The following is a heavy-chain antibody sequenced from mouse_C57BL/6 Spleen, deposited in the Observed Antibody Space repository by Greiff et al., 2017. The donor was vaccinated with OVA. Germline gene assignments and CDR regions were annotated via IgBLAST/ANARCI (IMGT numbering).Heavy chain of an antibody. J-gene: IGHJ1*03. CDR2: INPYNGGT. CDR3: ARRTTVVHWYFDV. V-gene: IGHV1-19*01. D-gene: IGHD1-1*01. CDR1: GYTFTDYY. Sequence: EVQRVESGPVLVKPGASVKMSCKASGYTFTDYYMNWVKQSHGKSLEWIGVINPYNGGTSYNQKFKGKATLTVDKSSSTAYMELNSLTSEDSAVYYCARRTTVVHWYFDVWGTGTTVTVSS.